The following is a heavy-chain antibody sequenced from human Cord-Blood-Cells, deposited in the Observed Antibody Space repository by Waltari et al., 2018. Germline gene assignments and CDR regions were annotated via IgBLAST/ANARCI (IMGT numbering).Heavy chain of an antibody. CDR2: INHSGST. CDR3: ARGLSITMVRGVNRGYFDY. J-gene: IGHJ4*02. CDR1: GGSFSGYY. Sequence: QVQLQQWGAGLLKPSETLSLTCAVYGGSFSGYYWSWIRLPPGKGLEWIGEINHSGSTNYNPSLKSRVTISVDTSKNQFSLKLSSVTAADTAVYYCARGLSITMVRGVNRGYFDYWGQGTLVTVSS. D-gene: IGHD3-10*01. V-gene: IGHV4-34*01.